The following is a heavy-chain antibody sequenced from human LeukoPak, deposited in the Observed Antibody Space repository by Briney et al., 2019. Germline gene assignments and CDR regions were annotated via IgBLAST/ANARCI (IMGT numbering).Heavy chain of an antibody. D-gene: IGHD6-19*01. J-gene: IGHJ6*03. CDR1: GYTFTGYY. CDR2: ISAYNGNT. CDR3: ARNTSPGYSSGWYSVYYYYYMDV. V-gene: IGHV1-18*04. Sequence: GASVKVSCKASGYTFTGYYMHWVRQAPGQGLEWMGWISAYNGNTNYAQKLQGRVTMTTDTSTSTAYMELRSLRSDDTAVYYCARNTSPGYSSGWYSVYYYYYMDVWGKGTTVTVSS.